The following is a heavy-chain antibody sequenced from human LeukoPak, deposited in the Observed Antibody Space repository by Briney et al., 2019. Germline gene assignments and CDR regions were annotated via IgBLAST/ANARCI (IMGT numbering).Heavy chain of an antibody. CDR1: GFTFTSHW. J-gene: IGHJ5*02. V-gene: IGHV3-74*01. D-gene: IGHD6-6*01. Sequence: GGSLRLSCAASGFTFTSHWMHWVRQAPGKGLVWVSRIDNDGSDTTYADSARGRFTISRDNAKNTLYLQMDSLRAEDTAVYYCVRDRPHNWFDPWGQGTLVTVSS. CDR3: VRDRPHNWFDP. CDR2: IDNDGSDT.